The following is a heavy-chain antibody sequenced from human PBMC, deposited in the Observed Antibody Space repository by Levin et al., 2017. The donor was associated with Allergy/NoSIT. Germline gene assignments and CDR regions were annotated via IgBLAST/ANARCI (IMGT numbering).Heavy chain of an antibody. J-gene: IGHJ6*03. CDR1: GFTFSSYS. V-gene: IGHV3-21*01. CDR3: AIPNWNPLNYYYYYMDV. Sequence: GESLKISCAASGFTFSSYSMNWVRQAPGKGLEWVSSISSSSSYIYYADSVKGRFTISRDNAKNSLYLQMNSLRAEDTAVYYCAIPNWNPLNYYYYYMDVWGKGTTVTVSS. D-gene: IGHD1-20*01. CDR2: ISSSSSYI.